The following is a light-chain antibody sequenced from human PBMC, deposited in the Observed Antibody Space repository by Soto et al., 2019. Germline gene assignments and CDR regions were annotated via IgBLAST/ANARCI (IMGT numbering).Light chain of an antibody. J-gene: IGKJ2*01. CDR2: DAS. CDR1: QDISNY. Sequence: DIQMTQSPSSLSASVGDRVTITCQARQDISNYLNWYQQKPGKAPKLLIYDASNLETGVPSRFDGSGSGTDFTFTISRLQPEDIATYYCQQYDNLPPYTFGQGTKLEIK. V-gene: IGKV1-33*01. CDR3: QQYDNLPPYT.